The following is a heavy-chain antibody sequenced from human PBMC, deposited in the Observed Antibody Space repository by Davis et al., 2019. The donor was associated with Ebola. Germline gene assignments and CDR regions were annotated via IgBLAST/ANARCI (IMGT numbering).Heavy chain of an antibody. CDR2: TSTTSVYI. CDR1: GFSFTDST. D-gene: IGHD2-21*02. V-gene: IGHV3-21*04. Sequence: PGGSLSLSCAASGFSFTDSTATWVPQAPGKGLEWVSSTSTTSVYIYYSDSVKGRFTISRDNAKNSLYLQMNSLRAEDTAVYYCAKASHIVVVTPYDYWGQGTLVTISS. CDR3: AKASHIVVVTPYDY. J-gene: IGHJ4*02.